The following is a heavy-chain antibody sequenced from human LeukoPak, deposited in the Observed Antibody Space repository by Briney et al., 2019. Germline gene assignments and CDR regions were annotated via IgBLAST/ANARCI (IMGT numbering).Heavy chain of an antibody. D-gene: IGHD6-13*01. J-gene: IGHJ4*02. V-gene: IGHV6-1*01. CDR1: GDSVSSNSAA. CDR3: ARGYSSWYDFIYHHFDY. CDR2: TYYRSKWYN. Sequence: SQTLSLTCAISGDSVSSNSAAWNWIRQSPSRGLEWLGRTYYRSKWYNDYAVSVKSRITINPDTSKNQFSLQLNSVTPEDTAVYYCARGYSSWYDFIYHHFDYWGQGTLVTVSS.